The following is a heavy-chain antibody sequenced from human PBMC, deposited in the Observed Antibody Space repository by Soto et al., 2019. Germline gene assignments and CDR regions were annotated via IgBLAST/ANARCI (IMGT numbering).Heavy chain of an antibody. D-gene: IGHD1-20*01. J-gene: IGHJ4*02. CDR1: GFTYSTYT. Sequence: QVPLVESGGGVVQPGRSLRLSCAASGFTYSTYTMHWVRQAPGKGLEWVAVISYDGNNKFYADSVKGRFTISRDSTTQTLYLPMNSLTPADTAMYYCARDGVSSPEYTWNSGTYFAYWGPGALVTVSS. V-gene: IGHV3-30-3*01. CDR2: ISYDGNNK. CDR3: ARDGVSSPEYTWNSGTYFAY.